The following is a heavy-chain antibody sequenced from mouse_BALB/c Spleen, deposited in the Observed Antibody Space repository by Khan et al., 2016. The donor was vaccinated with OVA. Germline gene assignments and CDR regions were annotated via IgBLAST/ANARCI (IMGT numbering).Heavy chain of an antibody. V-gene: IGHV1-53*01. Sequence: VQLQQSGAELVKPGTSVRLSCKSSGYTFSSYYLYWVKQRPGQGLEWIGDINPNNGGTNFNEKFKNKATLTVDKSSSTAYMQLSGLTSEDSAVYYCTGSGYGGFAYWGQGTLVTVSA. J-gene: IGHJ3*01. D-gene: IGHD1-1*02. CDR3: TGSGYGGFAY. CDR1: GYTFSSYY. CDR2: INPNNGGT.